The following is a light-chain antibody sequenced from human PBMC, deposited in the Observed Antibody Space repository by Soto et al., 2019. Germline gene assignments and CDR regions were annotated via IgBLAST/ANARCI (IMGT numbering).Light chain of an antibody. V-gene: IGKV1-12*01. Sequence: DIQMTQSPSSVSASVGDRVTITCRASQGLSTYLAWYQQKPGKAPKLLIYAASNLQSGVPSRFSGSGSGTDFTLTISSLQPEDVATYYCQKYNSAPWTFGQGTKVDIK. J-gene: IGKJ1*01. CDR3: QKYNSAPWT. CDR2: AAS. CDR1: QGLSTY.